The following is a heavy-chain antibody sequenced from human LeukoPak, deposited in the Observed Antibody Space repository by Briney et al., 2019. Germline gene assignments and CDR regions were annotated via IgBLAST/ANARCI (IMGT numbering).Heavy chain of an antibody. CDR3: ARESALGGDGYNYGYFDY. CDR2: ISSSGSTI. V-gene: IGHV3-11*01. Sequence: GGSLRLSCAASGFTFSDYYMCWIRQAPGKGLEWVSYISSSGSTIYYADSVKGRFTISRDNAKNSLYLQMNSLRAEDTAVYYCARESALGGDGYNYGYFDYWGQGTLVTVSS. J-gene: IGHJ4*02. CDR1: GFTFSDYY. D-gene: IGHD5-24*01.